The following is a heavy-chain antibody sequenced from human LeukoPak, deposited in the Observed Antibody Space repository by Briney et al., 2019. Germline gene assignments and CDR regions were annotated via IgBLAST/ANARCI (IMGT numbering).Heavy chain of an antibody. CDR3: ARHVAGSSSEFDC. Sequence: PGESLKISCKGSGYIFTNYWITWVRQMPGKGLEWMGRIDPTDSYINYSPSFQGHVTISTDKSISTASLRWSSLKASDTAMYYCARHVAGSSSEFDCWGQGTLVTVSS. D-gene: IGHD6-6*01. J-gene: IGHJ4*02. CDR1: GYIFTNYW. CDR2: IDPTDSYI. V-gene: IGHV5-10-1*01.